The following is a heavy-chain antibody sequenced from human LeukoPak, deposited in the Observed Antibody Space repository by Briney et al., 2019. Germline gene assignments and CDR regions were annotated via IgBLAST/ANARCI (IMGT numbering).Heavy chain of an antibody. CDR2: ISHSGST. D-gene: IGHD4-17*01. CDR1: GRSFSGYY. V-gene: IGHV4-34*01. J-gene: IGHJ5*01. CDR3: ARAPDYANWFDS. Sequence: SESLSLTCAVYGRSFSGYYWTWIRQPPGKGLEWIGEISHSGSTNYNSSLKSRVAISVDTAKNQFSLKVTSVNAADTAVYYCARAPDYANWFDSWGQGTRVTVSS.